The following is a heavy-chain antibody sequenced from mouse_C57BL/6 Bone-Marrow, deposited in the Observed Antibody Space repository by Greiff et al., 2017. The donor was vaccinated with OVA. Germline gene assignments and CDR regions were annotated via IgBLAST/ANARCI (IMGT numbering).Heavy chain of an antibody. D-gene: IGHD2-3*01. CDR1: GYTFTSYW. Sequence: VQLQQPGAELVKPGASVKMSCKASGYTFTSYWITWVKQRPGQGLEWIGDIYPGSGSTNYNEKFKSKATLTVDKSSSTAYMQLSSLPSEDSAVYYFARSVYDGYSFYSFDYWGQGTTLTVSS. J-gene: IGHJ2*01. CDR3: ARSVYDGYSFYSFDY. CDR2: IYPGSGST. V-gene: IGHV1-55*01.